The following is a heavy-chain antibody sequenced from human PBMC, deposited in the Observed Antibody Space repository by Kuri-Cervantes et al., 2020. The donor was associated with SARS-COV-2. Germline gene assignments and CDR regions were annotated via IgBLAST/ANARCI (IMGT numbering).Heavy chain of an antibody. Sequence: GGSLRLSCAASGFTFSNYAMSWVRQAPGKGLEWVSTISTSGGSTYYADSVKGRFTISRDNSKNTLYLQMNSLRAEDTAVYYCARDTLRRGHNDAFDIWGQGTMVTVSS. J-gene: IGHJ3*02. CDR1: GFTFSNYA. D-gene: IGHD5-18*01. CDR3: ARDTLRRGHNDAFDI. CDR2: ISTSGGST. V-gene: IGHV3-23*01.